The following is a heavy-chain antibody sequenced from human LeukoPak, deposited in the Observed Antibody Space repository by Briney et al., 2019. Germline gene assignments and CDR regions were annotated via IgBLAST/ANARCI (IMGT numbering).Heavy chain of an antibody. CDR1: GFTFTSSA. CDR2: IVVGSGNT. V-gene: IGHV1-58*02. D-gene: IGHD5-12*01. J-gene: IGHJ3*02. CDR3: AAGTPNIVAHDAFDI. Sequence: SVKVSCKASGFTFTSSAMQWVRQARGQRLEWIGWIVVGSGNTNYAQKFQERVTITRDMSTSTAYMELSSLRSEDAAVYYCAAGTPNIVAHDAFDIWGQGTMVTVFS.